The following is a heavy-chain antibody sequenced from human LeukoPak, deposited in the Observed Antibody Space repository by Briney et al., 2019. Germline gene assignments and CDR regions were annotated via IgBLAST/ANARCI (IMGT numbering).Heavy chain of an antibody. CDR3: AREGRIITMVRGVNTYYFDY. CDR2: INHSGST. CDR1: GGSFSGYY. D-gene: IGHD3-10*01. Sequence: SETLSLTCAVYGGSFSGYYWSWIRQPPGKGLEWIGEINHSGSTNYNPSLKSRVTISVDTSKNQFSLKLSSVTAADTAVYYCAREGRIITMVRGVNTYYFDYWGQGTLVTVSS. J-gene: IGHJ4*02. V-gene: IGHV4-34*01.